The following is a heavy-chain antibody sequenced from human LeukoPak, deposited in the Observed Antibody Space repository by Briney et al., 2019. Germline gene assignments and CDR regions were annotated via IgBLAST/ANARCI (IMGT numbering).Heavy chain of an antibody. CDR1: GYTFTDYA. CDR2: INPNSGGT. CDR3: ARGAGSGYYSYDY. V-gene: IGHV1-2*06. D-gene: IGHD3-22*01. J-gene: IGHJ4*02. Sequence: ASVKVSCKPSGYTFTDYAINWVRQAPGQGLEWMGRINPNSGGTNYAPKFQDRVTMTRDTSINTAYMELSRLTSDDTAVYYCARGAGSGYYSYDYWGQGTLVTVSS.